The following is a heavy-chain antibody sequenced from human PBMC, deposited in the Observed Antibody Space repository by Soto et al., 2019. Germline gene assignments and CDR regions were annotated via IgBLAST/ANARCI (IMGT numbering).Heavy chain of an antibody. D-gene: IGHD3-10*01. V-gene: IGHV1-2*04. CDR1: GYTFTGYY. CDR3: ARSGGFGRYKAIPPPFEY. CDR2: INPNSGGT. Sequence: ASVKVSCKASGYTFTGYYMHWVRQAPGQGLEWMGWINPNSGGTNYAQKFQGWVTMTRDTSISTAYMELSRLRSDDTAVYYCARSGGFGRYKAIPPPFEYWGQGTLVTVSS. J-gene: IGHJ4*02.